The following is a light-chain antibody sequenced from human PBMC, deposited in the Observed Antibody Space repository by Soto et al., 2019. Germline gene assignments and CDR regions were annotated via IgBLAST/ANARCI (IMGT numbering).Light chain of an antibody. Sequence: DIQMTQSPSTLSASVGDRVTINCRASQSISSWLAWYQQKPGKAPKLLIYKASSLESGVPSRFSGSGSGTEFTLTISSLQPDDFATYYCQQYNKWTFGQGTKV. CDR1: QSISSW. V-gene: IGKV1-5*03. J-gene: IGKJ1*01. CDR2: KAS. CDR3: QQYNKWT.